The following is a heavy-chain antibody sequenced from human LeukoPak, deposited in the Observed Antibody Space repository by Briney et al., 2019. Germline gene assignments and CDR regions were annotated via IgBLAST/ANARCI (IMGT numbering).Heavy chain of an antibody. CDR3: ARRKSTVARNAFDI. V-gene: IGHV4-34*01. D-gene: IGHD4-23*01. CDR1: GGTFSGYY. Sequence: SETLSLTCAVYGGTFSGYYWSWIRQPPGRGLEWIGEINHSGNTNYNPSLKSRVTISVNTSKNEFSLKVRSVTAADTALHYCARRKSTVARNAFDIWAQGTVVTVSS. CDR2: INHSGNT. J-gene: IGHJ3*02.